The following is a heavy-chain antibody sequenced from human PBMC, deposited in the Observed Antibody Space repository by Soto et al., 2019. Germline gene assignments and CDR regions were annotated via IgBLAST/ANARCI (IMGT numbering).Heavy chain of an antibody. D-gene: IGHD2-8*01. Sequence: QVQLVQSGAEVKKPGASVKVSCKASGYNFTNSDINWVRQASGQGLEWMGWMNPNTGGTGYAPTFQGRVTMTRDTSIRTAYMELSGLRSEDTAVYYCARGIMYGEDVPYDYWGQGTLVTVSS. CDR2: MNPNTGGT. V-gene: IGHV1-8*01. CDR3: ARGIMYGEDVPYDY. J-gene: IGHJ4*02. CDR1: GYNFTNSD.